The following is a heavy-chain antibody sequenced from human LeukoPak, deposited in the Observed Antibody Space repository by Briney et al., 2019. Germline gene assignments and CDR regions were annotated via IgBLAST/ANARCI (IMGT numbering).Heavy chain of an antibody. V-gene: IGHV3-7*03. D-gene: IGHD3-22*01. CDR1: GFTFSRYW. CDR3: ATPLDYYDSSGYHQGGD. J-gene: IGHJ4*02. Sequence: GGSLRLSCAASGFTFSRYWMTWVRQAPGKGLEWVANIKQDGSEKYYADSVKGRFTISRDNAKNSLYLQMNSLRAEDTAVYYCATPLDYYDSSGYHQGGDWGQGTLVTVSS. CDR2: IKQDGSEK.